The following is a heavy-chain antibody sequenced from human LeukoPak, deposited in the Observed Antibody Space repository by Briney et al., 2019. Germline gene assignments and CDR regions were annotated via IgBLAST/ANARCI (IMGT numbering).Heavy chain of an antibody. Sequence: GGSLRLSCAASGFTFDDYAMHWVRHAPGKGLEWVSGISWNSGSIGYADSVEGRFTISRDNAKNSLYLQMNSLRAEDTALYYCAKDNDILTGPPGSFDYWGQGTLVTVSS. CDR3: AKDNDILTGPPGSFDY. CDR1: GFTFDDYA. CDR2: ISWNSGSI. J-gene: IGHJ4*02. D-gene: IGHD3-9*01. V-gene: IGHV3-9*01.